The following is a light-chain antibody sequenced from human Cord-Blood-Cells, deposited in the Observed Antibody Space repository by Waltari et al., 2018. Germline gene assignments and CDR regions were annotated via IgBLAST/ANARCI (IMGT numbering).Light chain of an antibody. V-gene: IGKV1-39*01. CDR2: AAS. CDR1: QSISSS. CDR3: QQSYSTPST. J-gene: IGKJ3*01. Sequence: DIQMTQSTSSLSASVGDRVPITCRASQSISSSLNWYQQKPGKAPKPLIYAASSLQRGVPSRFSGSGSGTDFTLTISSLQPEDFATYYCQQSYSTPSTFGPGTKVEIK.